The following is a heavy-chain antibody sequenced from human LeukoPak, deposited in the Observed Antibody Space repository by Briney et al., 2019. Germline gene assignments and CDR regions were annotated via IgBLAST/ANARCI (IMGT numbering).Heavy chain of an antibody. CDR2: IIPILGIA. V-gene: IGHV1-69*04. J-gene: IGHJ4*02. CDR3: ARDLSGVAVAGTIDY. Sequence: SVKVSCKASGYTFTSYAMHWVRQAPGQGLEWMGRIIPILGIANYAQKFQGRVTITADKSTSTAYMELSSLRSEDTAVYYCARDLSGVAVAGTIDYWGQGTLVTVSS. D-gene: IGHD6-19*01. CDR1: GYTFTSYA.